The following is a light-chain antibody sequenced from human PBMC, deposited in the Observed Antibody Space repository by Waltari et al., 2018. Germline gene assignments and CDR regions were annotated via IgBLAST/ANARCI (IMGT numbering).Light chain of an antibody. CDR1: ELGRKT. CDR2: YDS. J-gene: IGLJ1*01. V-gene: IGLV3-21*04. Sequence: SYVLTQPSPVSVAPGQTARTTCGGNELGRKTVHGYQKKPGQTQVVVISYDSDRPSGIPERFSGSNSGNTATLTISRVEAGDEADYYCQVWDSSRDHGVFGTGTKVTVL. CDR3: QVWDSSRDHGV.